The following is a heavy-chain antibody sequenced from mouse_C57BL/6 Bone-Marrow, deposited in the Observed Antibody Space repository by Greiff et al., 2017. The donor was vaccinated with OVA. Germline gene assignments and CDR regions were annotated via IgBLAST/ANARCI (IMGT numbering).Heavy chain of an antibody. CDR2: INPNNGGT. D-gene: IGHD1-1*01. J-gene: IGHJ4*01. CDR3: ERREFITTVVAPHYAMDD. Sequence: EVQLPQSGPELVKPGASVKIPCKASGYTFTDYNMDWVKQSHGKSLEWIGDINPNNGGTIYNQKFKGKATLTVDKSSSTAYMELRSLTSEDTAVYYCERREFITTVVAPHYAMDDWGQGTSVTVS. V-gene: IGHV1-18*01. CDR1: GYTFTDYN.